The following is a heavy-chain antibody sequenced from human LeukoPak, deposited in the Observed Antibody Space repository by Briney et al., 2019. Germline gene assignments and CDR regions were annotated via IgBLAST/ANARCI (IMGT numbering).Heavy chain of an antibody. CDR3: ARDPITLSGRRYFDWSPDY. Sequence: SVKVSCKASGGTFSSYAISWVRQAPGQGLEWMGRIIPIFGTAKYAQKFQGRVTITADESTSTAYMELNSLRSEDMAVYYCARDPITLSGRRYFDWSPDYWGQGTLVTVSS. V-gene: IGHV1-69*13. D-gene: IGHD3-9*01. J-gene: IGHJ4*02. CDR1: GGTFSSYA. CDR2: IIPIFGTA.